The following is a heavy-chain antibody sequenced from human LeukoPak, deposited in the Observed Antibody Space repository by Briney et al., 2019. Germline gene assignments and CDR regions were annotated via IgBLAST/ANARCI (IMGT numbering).Heavy chain of an antibody. D-gene: IGHD5-18*01. J-gene: IGHJ4*02. CDR3: ARTRGYSYGQEYYFDY. Sequence: GGSLRLSCAASGYTFSSYAMSWVRQAPGKGLEWVSAISDSGRSTYYADSVKGRFTISRDNSKSTLYLQMNSLRAEATAVYYCARTRGYSYGQEYYFDYWGQGTLVTVSS. CDR1: GYTFSSYA. V-gene: IGHV3-23*01. CDR2: ISDSGRST.